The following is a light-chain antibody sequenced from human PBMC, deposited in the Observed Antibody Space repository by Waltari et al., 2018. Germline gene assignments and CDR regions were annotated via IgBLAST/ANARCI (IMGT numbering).Light chain of an antibody. CDR2: STG. Sequence: QTVVTQEPSLTVSPGGTVTLTCASSTGAVTSGYYPKWVPQKPGQAPRALIYSTGNKHSWSPARFSGSLLGGKAALTLSGVQPEDEAEYYCLLYYGGAQLVFGGGTKLTVL. V-gene: IGLV7-43*01. CDR3: LLYYGGAQLV. J-gene: IGLJ2*01. CDR1: TGAVTSGYY.